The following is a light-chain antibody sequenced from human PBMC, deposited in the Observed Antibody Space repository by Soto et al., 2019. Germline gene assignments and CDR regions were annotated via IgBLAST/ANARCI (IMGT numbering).Light chain of an antibody. J-gene: IGKJ5*01. CDR2: DAS. CDR1: QSVSSS. V-gene: IGKV3-20*01. CDR3: QHYGAAPIT. Sequence: IVWTQSQDTLSLSPCERATLSFRASQSVSSSLAWYHQKAGEPPRLLISDASIRAAGIPDRFSGSGSGTDFTLTISRLEPEDFALYYCQHYGAAPITFGQGTRLETK.